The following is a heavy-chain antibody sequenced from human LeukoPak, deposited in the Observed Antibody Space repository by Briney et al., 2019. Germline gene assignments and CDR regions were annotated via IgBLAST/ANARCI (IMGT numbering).Heavy chain of an antibody. D-gene: IGHD3-22*01. V-gene: IGHV3-33*01. J-gene: IGHJ4*02. CDR3: ARGQEYYYDSSAYSKFDY. CDR2: IWYDGSNK. CDR1: GFTFNNYG. Sequence: GGSLRLSCAASGFTFNNYGVHWVRQAPGKGLEWVAAIWYDGSNKYYADSVKGRFTISRDNSENTLYLQMNSLRAEDTALYYCARGQEYYYDSSAYSKFDYWGQGTLVTVSS.